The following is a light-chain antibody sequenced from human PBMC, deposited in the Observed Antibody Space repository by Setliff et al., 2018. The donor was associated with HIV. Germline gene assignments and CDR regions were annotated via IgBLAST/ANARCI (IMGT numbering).Light chain of an antibody. J-gene: IGLJ1*01. CDR1: SSDIGGYKY. Sequence: QSALAQPASVSGSPGQSITISCTETSSDIGGYKYVSWYQQHPGKAPKLMIFDVTNRPSGVSSRFSGSKSGNTASLTISGLQAEDEADYYCSSYTNSITLYVFGSGTKV. CDR3: SSYTNSITLYV. V-gene: IGLV2-14*03. CDR2: DVT.